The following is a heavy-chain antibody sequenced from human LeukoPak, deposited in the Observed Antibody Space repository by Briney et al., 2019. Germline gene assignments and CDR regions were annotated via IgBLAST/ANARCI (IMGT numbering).Heavy chain of an antibody. CDR2: ISAYNGNT. D-gene: IGHD3-9*01. CDR1: GYTFTSYG. CDR3: ARIHYDILTGEANWFDP. V-gene: IGHV1-18*01. J-gene: IGHJ5*02. Sequence: ASVKVSCKASGYTFTSYGISWVRQAPGQGLEWMGWISAYNGNTNYAQKLQGRVTMTTDTSTSTAYMELRSLRSDDTAVYYCARIHYDILTGEANWFDPWGQGTLVTVSS.